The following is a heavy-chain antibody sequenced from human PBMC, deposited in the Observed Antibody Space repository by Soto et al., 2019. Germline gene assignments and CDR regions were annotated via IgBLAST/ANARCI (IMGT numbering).Heavy chain of an antibody. Sequence: SETLSLTCTVSGGSISSGNYYWSWIRQHPGKGLEWIGFISYSGSAYYNPSLKSRVTISVDTSKNQFSLNLSFVTAADTAVYYCATLCTPATGLYYFAYRAQRTLVPVSS. V-gene: IGHV4-30-4*01. CDR3: ATLCTPATGLYYFAY. CDR2: ISYSGSA. CDR1: GGSISSGNYY. D-gene: IGHD2-15*01. J-gene: IGHJ4*02.